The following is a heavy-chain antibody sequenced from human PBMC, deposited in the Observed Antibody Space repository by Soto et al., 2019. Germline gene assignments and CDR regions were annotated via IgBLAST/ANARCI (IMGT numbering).Heavy chain of an antibody. V-gene: IGHV5-51*01. CDR3: ARSYSSAWFGAEFDY. CDR1: GYSFTNFW. J-gene: IGHJ4*02. CDR2: IFPGDSET. Sequence: EVQLVQSGAVVKKPGESLQISCKVSGYSFTNFWIGWVRQMPGQGLEWMGIIFPGDSETRYSPSFEGQVTISVDKSIAPAYLQWSSLKASDSAMYYCARSYSSAWFGAEFDYWGQGTLVTVSS. D-gene: IGHD6-19*01.